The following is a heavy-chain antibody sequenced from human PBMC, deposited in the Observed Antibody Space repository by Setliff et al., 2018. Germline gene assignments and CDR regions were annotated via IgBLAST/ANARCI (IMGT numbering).Heavy chain of an antibody. V-gene: IGHV4-38-2*01. CDR3: ARQPTGTYQWTFDS. CDR1: DYSITNNYY. Sequence: PSETLSLTCAVSDYSITNNYYWGWIRQAPGKGLEWIGTAHQSGTTSYNPSLKGRVTMSVDTSKSQFSLKLNSVTATDTAVYYCARQPTGTYQWTFDSWGQGTLVTVSS. CDR2: AHQSGTT. J-gene: IGHJ4*02. D-gene: IGHD1-26*01.